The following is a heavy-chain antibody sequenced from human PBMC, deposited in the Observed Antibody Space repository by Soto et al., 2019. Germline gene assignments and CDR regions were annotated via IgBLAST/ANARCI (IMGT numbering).Heavy chain of an antibody. J-gene: IGHJ5*02. CDR3: GKDAAFSETYYIDT. D-gene: IGHD1-26*01. Sequence: QVQLVESGGAVVQPERSLRLSCVGSGFTFSTFSDFGRHWVRQAPGKGLEWVAFISSDGNYKNYADSVKGRFTISRDNAKNMLFLQMNSLRPEDTAVYHCGKDAAFSETYYIDTWGQGTLVSVSA. CDR2: ISSDGNYK. V-gene: IGHV3-30*18. CDR1: GFTFSTFSDFG.